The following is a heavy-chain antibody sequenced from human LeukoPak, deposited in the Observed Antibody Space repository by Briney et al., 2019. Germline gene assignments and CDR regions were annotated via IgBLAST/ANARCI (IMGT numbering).Heavy chain of an antibody. V-gene: IGHV4-59*01. D-gene: IGHD1-26*01. CDR3: ARTRDSGGSDY. CDR2: IYYTGST. CDR1: GGSSSSYF. Sequence: SETLSLTCTDSGGSSSSYFWSWIRQPPGKVLEWIGYIYYTGSTNYNPSLKSRVTISVDSSKNQFSLRLSSVTAADTAVYYCARTRDSGGSDYWGQGTLVTVSS. J-gene: IGHJ4*02.